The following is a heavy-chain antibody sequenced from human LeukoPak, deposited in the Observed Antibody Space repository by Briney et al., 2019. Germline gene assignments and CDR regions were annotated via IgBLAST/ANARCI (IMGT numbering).Heavy chain of an antibody. CDR2: IHHSGST. Sequence: SETLSLTCTVSAGSINRFYWNWIRQSPGKGLEWIGYIHHSGSTYYNPSLKSRVTISVDTSKNQFSLKLSSVTAADTAVYYCARVTGYMIEDYFDYWGQGTLVTVSS. J-gene: IGHJ4*02. D-gene: IGHD3-22*01. CDR3: ARVTGYMIEDYFDY. V-gene: IGHV4-59*01. CDR1: AGSINRFY.